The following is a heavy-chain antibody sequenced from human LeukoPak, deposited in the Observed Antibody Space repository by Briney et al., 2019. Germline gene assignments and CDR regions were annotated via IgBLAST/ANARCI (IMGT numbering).Heavy chain of an antibody. Sequence: GGSLRLSCAASGFTFSSYAMHWVRQAPGKGLEWVAVISYDGSNKYYADSVKGRFTISRDNSKNTLYLQMNSLRAQDTAVYYCARDRQLVGFFDYWGQGTLVTVSS. J-gene: IGHJ4*02. CDR1: GFTFSSYA. V-gene: IGHV3-30-3*01. CDR3: ARDRQLVGFFDY. CDR2: ISYDGSNK. D-gene: IGHD6-13*01.